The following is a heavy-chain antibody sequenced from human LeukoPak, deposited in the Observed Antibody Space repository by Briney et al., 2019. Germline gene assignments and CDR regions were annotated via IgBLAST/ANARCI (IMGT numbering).Heavy chain of an antibody. CDR1: GFTFSSYA. CDR3: AKGIAVAGGWNYGMDV. D-gene: IGHD6-19*01. J-gene: IGHJ6*02. CDR2: INGSGGNT. V-gene: IGHV3-23*01. Sequence: GGSLRLSCAASGFTFSSYAMSWVRQAPGKGLEWVAAINGSGGNTYDADSVKGRFTISRDNSKNTLYLQMNSLRGEDTAVYYCAKGIAVAGGWNYGMDVWGQGTTVTVSS.